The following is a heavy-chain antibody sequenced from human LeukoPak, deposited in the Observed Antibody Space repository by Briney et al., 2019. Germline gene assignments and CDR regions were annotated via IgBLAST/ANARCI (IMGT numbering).Heavy chain of an antibody. CDR3: VKGLSCSSTSCYVYFDY. V-gene: IGHV3-23*01. J-gene: IGHJ4*02. CDR2: ISGSGGST. Sequence: PGGSLRLSCVASGFTFRTYAMSWVRQAPGKGLEWVSGISGSGGSTYYADSVKGRFTISRDNSKNTLSLQMNSLRAEDTAVYYCVKGLSCSSTSCYVYFDYWGQGTLVTVSS. CDR1: GFTFRTYA. D-gene: IGHD2-2*01.